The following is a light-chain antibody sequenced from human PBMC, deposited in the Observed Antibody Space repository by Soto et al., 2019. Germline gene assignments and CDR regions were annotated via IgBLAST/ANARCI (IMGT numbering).Light chain of an antibody. CDR3: AAWDDSLNTYV. J-gene: IGLJ1*01. Sequence: QSALPQPSSASETPGQRVTISWSGSSFNIGSNNVNWYQQLPGTAPKLLIYSNNQRPSGVPDRFSGSKSGTSASLAISGLQSEDEADYYCAAWDDSLNTYVFGIGTKVTVL. CDR2: SNN. V-gene: IGLV1-44*01. CDR1: SFNIGSNN.